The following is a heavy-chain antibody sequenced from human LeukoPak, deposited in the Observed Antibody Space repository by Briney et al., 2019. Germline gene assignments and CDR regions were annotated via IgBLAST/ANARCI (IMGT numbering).Heavy chain of an antibody. J-gene: IGHJ4*02. CDR1: GFPFSSDA. CDR3: AREYYYDSSGYVDY. D-gene: IGHD3-22*01. Sequence: PGGSLRLSCAGSGFPFSSDAMNWVRQAPGKGLEWVASISGSTGSTQYADSVKGRFTVSRDNSKNTLYLQMNSLRADDTAVYYCAREYYYDSSGYVDYWGQGTLVTVSS. V-gene: IGHV3-23*01. CDR2: ISGSTGST.